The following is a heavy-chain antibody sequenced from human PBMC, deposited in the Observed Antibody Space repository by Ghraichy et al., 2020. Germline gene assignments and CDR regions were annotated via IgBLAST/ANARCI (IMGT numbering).Heavy chain of an antibody. CDR3: ARGGHI. Sequence: GESLNISCAASGFTFSSFWMTWVRQAPGKGLEWVANTKPDGSEKYYVDSVRGRFTISRDNAKNSLYLQMNGLRAEDTAVYYCARGGHIWGQGTMVTVSS. D-gene: IGHD3-10*01. CDR1: GFTFSSFW. CDR2: TKPDGSEK. V-gene: IGHV3-7*03. J-gene: IGHJ3*02.